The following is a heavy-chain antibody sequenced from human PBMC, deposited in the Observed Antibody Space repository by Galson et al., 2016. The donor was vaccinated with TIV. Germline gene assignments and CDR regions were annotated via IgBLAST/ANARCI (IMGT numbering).Heavy chain of an antibody. CDR1: GYNFAMHA. CDR3: ARDRNSVSAVVLEDDAFDI. CDR2: TRTYNGDT. J-gene: IGHJ3*02. Sequence: QSGAEVKKTGESLKISCKASGYNFAMHAISWVRQAPGEGLEWMAWTRTYNGDTRHAEKVQGRVTTTTDTSTGTAYMELRSLRSDDTAVYYCARDRNSVSAVVLEDDAFDIWGQGTLVTVSS. V-gene: IGHV1-18*01. D-gene: IGHD3-3*01.